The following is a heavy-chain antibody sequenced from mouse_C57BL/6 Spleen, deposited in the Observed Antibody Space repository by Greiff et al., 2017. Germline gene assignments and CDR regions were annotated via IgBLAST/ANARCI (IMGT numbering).Heavy chain of an antibody. V-gene: IGHV1-50*01. CDR3: ARGIYYDYGGWFAY. Sequence: QVQLQQPGAELVKPGASVKLSCKASGYTFTSYWMQWVKQRPGQGLEWIGEIDPSDSYTNYNQKFKGKATLTLDTSSSTAYMQLSSLTSEDSAVYYCARGIYYDYGGWFAYWGQGTLVTVSA. J-gene: IGHJ3*01. CDR1: GYTFTSYW. D-gene: IGHD2-4*01. CDR2: IDPSDSYT.